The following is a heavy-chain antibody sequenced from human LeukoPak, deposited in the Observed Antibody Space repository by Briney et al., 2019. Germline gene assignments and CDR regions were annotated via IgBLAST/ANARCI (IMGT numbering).Heavy chain of an antibody. J-gene: IGHJ4*02. CDR1: GYTLTVYY. V-gene: IGHV1-2*02. CDR2: IDPNSGGT. D-gene: IGHD1-26*01. Sequence: ASVNVSCKASGYTLTVYYMHWVRQAPGQGLEWMGWIDPNSGGTNYAQKFQGRVAMTRDTSISTAYMELSRLRSDDTAVYYCARGGSGSYPQPGLYWGQGTLVTVFS. CDR3: ARGGSGSYPQPGLY.